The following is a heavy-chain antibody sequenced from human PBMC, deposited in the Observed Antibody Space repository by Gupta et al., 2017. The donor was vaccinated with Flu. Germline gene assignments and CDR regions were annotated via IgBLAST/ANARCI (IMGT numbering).Heavy chain of an antibody. J-gene: IGHJ5*02. CDR2: ISSSGSTI. D-gene: IGHD2-2*01. CDR1: GFTFSSYE. Sequence: EVQLVESGGGLVQPGGSLRLSCAASGFTFSSYEMKWVRQAPGKGLEWVSYISSSGSTIYYADSVKGRFTISRDNAKNSLYLQMNSLRAEDTAVYYCARHCSSTSCYFGWFDPWGQGTLVTVSS. V-gene: IGHV3-48*03. CDR3: ARHCSSTSCYFGWFDP.